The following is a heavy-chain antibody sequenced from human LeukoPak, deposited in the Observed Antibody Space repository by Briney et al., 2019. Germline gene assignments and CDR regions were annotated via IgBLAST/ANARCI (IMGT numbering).Heavy chain of an antibody. V-gene: IGHV1-69*13. CDR1: GGTFSSYA. D-gene: IGHD1-26*01. J-gene: IGHJ4*02. CDR3: ARSIVGEPSGFDY. Sequence: ASVKVSCKASGGTFSSYAISWVRQAPGQGLERMGGIIPIFGTANYAQKFQGRVTITADESTSTAYMELSSLRSEDTAVYYCARSIVGEPSGFDYWGQGTLVTVSS. CDR2: IIPIFGTA.